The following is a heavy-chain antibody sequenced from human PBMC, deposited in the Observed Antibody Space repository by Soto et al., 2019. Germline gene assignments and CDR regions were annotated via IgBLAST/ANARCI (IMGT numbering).Heavy chain of an antibody. CDR2: ISAYNGNT. CDR1: GYTFTSYG. V-gene: IGHV1-18*01. D-gene: IGHD6-13*01. CDR3: ARTSGYSSTDNWFDP. Sequence: ASVKVSCKASGYTFTSYGISWVRLAPGQGLEWMGWISAYNGNTNNAQKFQGRVAVTTDTSTSTAYMELMNLRSDDTAVYYCARTSGYSSTDNWFDPWGQGTLVTVSS. J-gene: IGHJ5*02.